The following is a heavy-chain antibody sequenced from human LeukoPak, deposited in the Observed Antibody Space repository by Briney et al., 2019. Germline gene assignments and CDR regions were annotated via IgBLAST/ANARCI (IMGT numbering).Heavy chain of an antibody. D-gene: IGHD6-13*01. Sequence: PSETLSLTCTVSGGSISSYYWSWIRQPPGKGLEWIGYIYYSGSTNYNPSLKSRVTISVDTSKNQFSLKPSSVSAADTAVYYCARVGYSSSWYVSWGLDYWGQGTLVTVSS. J-gene: IGHJ4*02. CDR1: GGSISSYY. CDR2: IYYSGST. CDR3: ARVGYSSSWYVSWGLDY. V-gene: IGHV4-59*01.